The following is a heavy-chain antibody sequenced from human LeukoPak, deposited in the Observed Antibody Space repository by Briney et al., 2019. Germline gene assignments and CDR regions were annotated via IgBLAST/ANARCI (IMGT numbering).Heavy chain of an antibody. V-gene: IGHV3-23*01. D-gene: IGHD6-13*01. CDR2: ISGSGGST. CDR3: AKSPGYSSSWYLDY. Sequence: PGGSLRLSCAVSGFTFSSYAMSWVRQAPGKGLEWVSGISGSGGSTYYADSVKGRFTISRDNSKNTLYLQMNSLRAEDTAVYYCAKSPGYSSSWYLDYWGQGTLVIVSS. CDR1: GFTFSSYA. J-gene: IGHJ4*02.